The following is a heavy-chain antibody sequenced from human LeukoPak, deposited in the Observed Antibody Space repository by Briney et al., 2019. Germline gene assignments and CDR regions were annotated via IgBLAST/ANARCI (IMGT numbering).Heavy chain of an antibody. V-gene: IGHV1-18*01. D-gene: IGHD3-3*01. Sequence: ASVKVSCKASGGTFSSYAISWVRQAPGQGLEWMGWISGYNGNTDYAQKLQGRVTMSTDTSTSTAYMELRSLRSDDTAVYYCAREFRQVLRFLEWEKTYYGMDVWGQGTTVTVSS. J-gene: IGHJ6*02. CDR2: ISGYNGNT. CDR1: GGTFSSYA. CDR3: AREFRQVLRFLEWEKTYYGMDV.